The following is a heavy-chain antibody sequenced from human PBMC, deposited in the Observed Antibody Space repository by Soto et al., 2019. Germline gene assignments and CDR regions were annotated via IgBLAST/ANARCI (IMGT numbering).Heavy chain of an antibody. CDR2: IYHSGNT. Sequence: SETLSLTCSVSGGSISSGGYYWSWIRQLPGKDLEWIGYIYHSGNTYYNSSLKSRLTISVDTSKNQFSLKLTSVTAADTAVYYCARVGISSSDAFDIWGQGTMVTVSS. D-gene: IGHD6-6*01. CDR1: GGSISSGGYY. V-gene: IGHV4-31*03. CDR3: ARVGISSSDAFDI. J-gene: IGHJ3*02.